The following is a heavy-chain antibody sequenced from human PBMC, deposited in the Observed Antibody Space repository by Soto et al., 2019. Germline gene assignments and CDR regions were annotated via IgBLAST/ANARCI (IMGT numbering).Heavy chain of an antibody. CDR3: AKDQTYCGGDCYFGYYYGMDV. Sequence: PGGSLRLSCAASGFTFDDYTMHWVRQAPGKGLEWVSLISWDGGSTYYADSVKGRFTTSRDNSKNSLYLQMNSLRTEDTALYYCAKDQTYCGGDCYFGYYYGMDVWGQGTTVTVSS. CDR2: ISWDGGST. CDR1: GFTFDDYT. D-gene: IGHD2-21*02. V-gene: IGHV3-43*01. J-gene: IGHJ6*02.